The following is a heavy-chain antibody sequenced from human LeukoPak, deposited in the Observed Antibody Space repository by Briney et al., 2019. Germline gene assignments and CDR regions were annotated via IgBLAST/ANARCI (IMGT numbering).Heavy chain of an antibody. J-gene: IGHJ6*03. Sequence: SETLSLTCTVSGGSISSGGYYRSWIRQHPGKGLEWIGYIYYSGSTYYNPSLKSRVTISVDTSKNQFSLKLSSVTAADTAVYYCARGLDDCSGGSCYSFDYYMDVWGKGTTVTVSS. V-gene: IGHV4-31*03. CDR2: IYYSGST. CDR1: GGSISSGGYY. CDR3: ARGLDDCSGGSCYSFDYYMDV. D-gene: IGHD2-15*01.